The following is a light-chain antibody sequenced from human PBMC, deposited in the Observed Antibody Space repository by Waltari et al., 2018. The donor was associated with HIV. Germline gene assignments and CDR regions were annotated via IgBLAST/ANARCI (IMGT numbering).Light chain of an antibody. V-gene: IGLV2-14*01. CDR1: TSDIGAYDY. CDR2: EVS. Sequence: QSALTQPASVSGSLGPSITVACTGTTSDIGAYDYVSWYQQLPDKAPTLIIYEVSNRPSGVSHRFSGSKSGNTASLTISGLQSDDESTYFCSSYTAANTILFGGGTKLTVL. J-gene: IGLJ2*01. CDR3: SSYTAANTIL.